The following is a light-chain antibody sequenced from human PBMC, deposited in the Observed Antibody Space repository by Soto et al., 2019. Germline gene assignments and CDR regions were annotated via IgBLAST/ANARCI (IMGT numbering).Light chain of an antibody. Sequence: EIVLTQSPGTVSLSPGERATLSCRASQSVYNNYIAWYQQSPGQAPRVLIYGASTRATGTPDGFSGSGSGTDFTFTISRLEPEDSAVYYCQQYGNSVTFGGGTKVDIK. CDR2: GAS. J-gene: IGKJ4*01. CDR1: QSVYNNY. V-gene: IGKV3-20*01. CDR3: QQYGNSVT.